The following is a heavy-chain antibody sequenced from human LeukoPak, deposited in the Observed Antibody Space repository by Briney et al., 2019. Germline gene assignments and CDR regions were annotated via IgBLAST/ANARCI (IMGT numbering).Heavy chain of an antibody. CDR2: ISYDGSNK. CDR1: GFTFSSYA. V-gene: IGHV3-30*04. Sequence: PGRSLRLSCAASGFTFSSYAMHWVRQAPGKGLEWVAVISYDGSNKYYADSVKGRFTISRDNSKNTLYLQMNSLRAEDTAVYYCARSAKPLRYYYMDVWGKGTTVTVSS. J-gene: IGHJ6*03. CDR3: ARSAKPLRYYYMDV.